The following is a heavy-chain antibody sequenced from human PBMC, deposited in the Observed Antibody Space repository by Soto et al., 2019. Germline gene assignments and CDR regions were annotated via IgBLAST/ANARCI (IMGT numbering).Heavy chain of an antibody. D-gene: IGHD3-3*01. J-gene: IGHJ6*02. CDR2: ISYDGSNK. V-gene: IGHV3-30-3*01. CDR3: ARDLRWDDFWSGYYTYYYYYGMDV. CDR1: GFTFSSYA. Sequence: QVQLVESGGGVVQPGRSLRLSCAASGFTFSSYAMHWVRQAPGKGLEWVAVISYDGSNKYYADSVKGRFTISRDNSKNPLYMQMNSLRAEDTAVYYCARDLRWDDFWSGYYTYYYYYGMDVWGQGTTVTVSS.